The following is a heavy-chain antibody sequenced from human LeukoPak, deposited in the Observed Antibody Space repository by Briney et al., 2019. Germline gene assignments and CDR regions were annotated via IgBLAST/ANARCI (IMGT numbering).Heavy chain of an antibody. V-gene: IGHV3-33*06. CDR1: GFTFSSYG. CDR3: AKDSVAEYYYYYYGMDV. D-gene: IGHD4-23*01. Sequence: PGGSLRLSCTASGFTFSSYGMHWVRQAPGKGLEWVAVMWYDGSYKYYADSVKGRFTISRDNSKNTLSLQMNSLRAEDTAVYYCAKDSVAEYYYYYYGMDVWGQGTTVTVSS. J-gene: IGHJ6*02. CDR2: MWYDGSYK.